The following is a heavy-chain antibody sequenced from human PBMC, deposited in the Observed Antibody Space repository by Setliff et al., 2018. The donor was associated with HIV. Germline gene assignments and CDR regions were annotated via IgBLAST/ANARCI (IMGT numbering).Heavy chain of an antibody. V-gene: IGHV4-4*07. J-gene: IGHJ5*02. CDR1: GGSFGVYR. CDR3: ARDRRSSGLGSYGP. CDR2: IDSSGTT. Sequence: TSETLSLTCTISGGSFGVYRWSWIRQSAGRGLEWIGRIDSSGTTDYKPSLKGRVAISVDTSRNQFSLRVTSVTAADTAVYFCARDRRSSGLGSYGPWGPGILVTVSS. D-gene: IGHD3-10*01.